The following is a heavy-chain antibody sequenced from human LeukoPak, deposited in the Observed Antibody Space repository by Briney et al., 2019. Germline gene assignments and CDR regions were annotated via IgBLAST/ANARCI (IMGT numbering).Heavy chain of an antibody. Sequence: KPSETLSLTCTVSGGSISNSSSYWGWIRQPPGKGLEWIGTIYYGGNTNYNPSLKSRVTISGDTSKNQFSLKLNSVTAADTAVYYCARDRGYYDSGGYHPWNFDYWGQGTLVTVSS. J-gene: IGHJ4*02. D-gene: IGHD3-22*01. CDR2: IYYGGNT. CDR1: GGSISNSSSY. V-gene: IGHV4-39*07. CDR3: ARDRGYYDSGGYHPWNFDY.